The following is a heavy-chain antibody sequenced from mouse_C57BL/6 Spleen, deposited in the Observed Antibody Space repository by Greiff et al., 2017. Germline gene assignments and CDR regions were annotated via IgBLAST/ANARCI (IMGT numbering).Heavy chain of an antibody. J-gene: IGHJ2*01. D-gene: IGHD2-4*01. CDR1: GFTFSSYG. Sequence: EVKLVESGGDLVKPGGSLKLSCAASGFTFSSYGMSWVRQTPDKRLEWVATISSGGSYTYYPDSVKGRFTISRDNATNTLYLQMSSLKSEDTAMYYCARQEGLIYYDYDPHFDDWGQGTTLTVAS. CDR3: ARQEGLIYYDYDPHFDD. CDR2: ISSGGSYT. V-gene: IGHV5-6*02.